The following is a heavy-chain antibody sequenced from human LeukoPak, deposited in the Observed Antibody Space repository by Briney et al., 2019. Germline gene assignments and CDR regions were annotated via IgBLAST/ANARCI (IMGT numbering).Heavy chain of an antibody. CDR1: GFTFSSYS. J-gene: IGHJ4*02. CDR3: AKAGYGGNSVKYYFDY. V-gene: IGHV3-48*01. Sequence: GGSLRLSCAASGFTFSSYSMNWVRQAPGKGLEWVSYISSSSSTIYYADSVKGRFTISRDNSKNTLYLQMNSLRAEDTAVYYCAKAGYGGNSVKYYFDYWGQGTLVTVSS. CDR2: ISSSSSTI. D-gene: IGHD4-23*01.